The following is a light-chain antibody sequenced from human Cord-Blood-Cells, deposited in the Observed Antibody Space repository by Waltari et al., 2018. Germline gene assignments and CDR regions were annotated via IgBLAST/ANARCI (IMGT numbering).Light chain of an antibody. J-gene: IGKJ5*01. CDR2: LGS. V-gene: IGKV2-28*01. Sequence: DIVMIQSSLSLTVTPGEPASISRRSSLSPLHSNGYNYLDWYRQKPGQSPQLLIYLGSNRASGVPDRFSGSGSGTDFTLKSSRVEAEDVGVYYCMQALQTPPTFGQGTRLEIK. CDR3: MQALQTPPT. CDR1: LSPLHSNGYNY.